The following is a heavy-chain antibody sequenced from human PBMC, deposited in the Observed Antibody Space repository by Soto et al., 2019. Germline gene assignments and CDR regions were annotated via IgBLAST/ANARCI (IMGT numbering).Heavy chain of an antibody. CDR3: ARGFRVVTEYYYYYYGMDV. J-gene: IGHJ6*02. CDR1: GGSFSGYY. V-gene: IGHV4-34*01. Sequence: KPSETLSLTCAVYGGSFSGYYWSWIRQPPGKGLEWIGEINHSGSTNYNPSLKSRVTISVDTSKNQFSLKLSSVTAADTAVYYCARGFRVVTEYYYYYYGMDVWGQGTTVTVSS. D-gene: IGHD2-15*01. CDR2: INHSGST.